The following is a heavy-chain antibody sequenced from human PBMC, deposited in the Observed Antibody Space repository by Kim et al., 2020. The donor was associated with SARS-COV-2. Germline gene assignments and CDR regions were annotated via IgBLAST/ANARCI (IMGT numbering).Heavy chain of an antibody. D-gene: IGHD3-10*01. CDR3: ARSSLWFGEFRLRGGMDV. Sequence: SETLSLTCAVYGGSFSGYYWSWIRQPPGKGLEWIGEINHSGSTNYNPSLKSRVTISVDTSKNQFSLKLSSVTAADTAVYYCARSSLWFGEFRLRGGMDVWGQGTTVTVSS. CDR1: GGSFSGYY. V-gene: IGHV4-34*01. CDR2: INHSGST. J-gene: IGHJ6*02.